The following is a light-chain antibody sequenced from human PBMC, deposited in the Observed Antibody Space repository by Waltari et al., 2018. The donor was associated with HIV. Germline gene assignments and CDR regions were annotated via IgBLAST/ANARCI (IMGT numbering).Light chain of an antibody. CDR2: EDV. CDR3: QAWDSHNVI. Sequence: SYELTQPPSVSVSPGQTAIITCSGDKLGDQYASWYQQRPGQSPFLVIYEDVKRPSGIPERFSGSNSGNTATLTISGTQAMDESDYYCQAWDSHNVIFGGGTKLTVL. CDR1: KLGDQY. J-gene: IGLJ2*01. V-gene: IGLV3-1*01.